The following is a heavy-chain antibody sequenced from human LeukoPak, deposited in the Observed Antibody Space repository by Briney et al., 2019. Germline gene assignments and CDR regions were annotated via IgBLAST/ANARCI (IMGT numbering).Heavy chain of an antibody. J-gene: IGHJ4*02. CDR1: GFTFSNAW. Sequence: GGSLRLSRAASGFTFSNAWMSWVRQAPGKGLEWVANIKQDGSEKYYVDSVKGRFTISKDNAKNSLYLQMNSLRAEDTAVYYCARGDYFDYWGQGTLVTVSS. CDR2: IKQDGSEK. CDR3: ARGDYFDY. V-gene: IGHV3-7*01.